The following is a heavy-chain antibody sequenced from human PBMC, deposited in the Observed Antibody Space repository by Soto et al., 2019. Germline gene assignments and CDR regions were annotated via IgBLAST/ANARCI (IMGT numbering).Heavy chain of an antibody. D-gene: IGHD3-22*01. J-gene: IGHJ4*02. Sequence: GGSLRLSCAASGFTFSSYAMSWVRQAPGKGLEWVSAISGSGGSTYYADSVKGRFTISRDNSKNTLYLQMNSLRAEDTAVYYCASRSTYYYDSSGYYRYFDYWGQGTLVTVSS. V-gene: IGHV3-23*01. CDR3: ASRSTYYYDSSGYYRYFDY. CDR2: ISGSGGST. CDR1: GFTFSSYA.